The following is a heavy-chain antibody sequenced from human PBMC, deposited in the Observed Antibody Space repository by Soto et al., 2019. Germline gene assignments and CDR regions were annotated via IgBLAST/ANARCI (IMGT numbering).Heavy chain of an antibody. Sequence: GGSLRLSCKGSGYSFTSYWIGWVRQMPGKGLEWMGIIYPGDSDTRYSPSFQGQVTISADKSISTAYLQWSSLKASDTAMYYCARGGSGYSFWAPFDYWGQGTLVTVSS. CDR2: IYPGDSDT. CDR1: GYSFTSYW. CDR3: ARGGSGYSFWAPFDY. D-gene: IGHD5-18*01. V-gene: IGHV5-51*01. J-gene: IGHJ4*02.